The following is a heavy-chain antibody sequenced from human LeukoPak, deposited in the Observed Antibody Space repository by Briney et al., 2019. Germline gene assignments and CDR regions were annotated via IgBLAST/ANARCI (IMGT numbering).Heavy chain of an antibody. Sequence: SETLSLTCTVSGGSISSYYWSWIRQPPGKGLEWIGYIYYSGSTNYNPSLKSRVTISVDTSKNQFSLKLSSVTAADTAVYYCARLGSSSWYSNDAFDIWGQGTMVTVSS. CDR2: IYYSGST. CDR3: ARLGSSSWYSNDAFDI. D-gene: IGHD6-13*01. J-gene: IGHJ3*02. V-gene: IGHV4-59*08. CDR1: GGSISSYY.